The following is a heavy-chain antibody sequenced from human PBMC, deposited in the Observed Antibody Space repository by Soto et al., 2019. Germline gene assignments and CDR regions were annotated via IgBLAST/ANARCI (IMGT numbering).Heavy chain of an antibody. CDR3: ARGYCSGGSCSTFDY. D-gene: IGHD2-15*01. CDR2: IYHSGST. V-gene: IGHV4-30-2*01. CDR1: GGSISSGGYS. Sequence: SETLSLTCAVSGGSISSGGYSWSWIRQPPGKGLEWIGYIYHSGSTYYNPSLKSRVTISVDRSKNQFSLKLSSVTAADTAVYYCARGYCSGGSCSTFDYWGQGTLVTVSS. J-gene: IGHJ4*02.